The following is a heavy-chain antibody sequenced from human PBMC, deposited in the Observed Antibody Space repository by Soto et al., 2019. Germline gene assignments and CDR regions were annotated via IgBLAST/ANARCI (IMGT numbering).Heavy chain of an antibody. V-gene: IGHV3-23*01. Sequence: PWWSLRLSCLASVFTFSSHGLSWFRQAPGKGLEWVSTINPSGDSTFYADSVRGRFTISRDNSKNTVYLQMNSLSVGDTVVYLCAKVDVSTAGSFDYWGQGALVTVSS. D-gene: IGHD6-13*01. CDR3: AKVDVSTAGSFDY. CDR1: VFTFSSHG. CDR2: INPSGDST. J-gene: IGHJ4*02.